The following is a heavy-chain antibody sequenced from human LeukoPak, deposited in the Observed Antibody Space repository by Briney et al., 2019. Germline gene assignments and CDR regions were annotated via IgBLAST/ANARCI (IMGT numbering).Heavy chain of an antibody. Sequence: PGGSLRLSCAASGFTFSSYEMNWVRQAPGKGLEWVSYISSSGSTIYYADSVKGRFTISSDNAKNTMYLKMNSLRAEDTAVYYCESPDSSGPEDYWGKGTLVTVSS. CDR3: ESPDSSGPEDY. D-gene: IGHD3-22*01. V-gene: IGHV3-48*03. J-gene: IGHJ4*02. CDR1: GFTFSSYE. CDR2: ISSSGSTI.